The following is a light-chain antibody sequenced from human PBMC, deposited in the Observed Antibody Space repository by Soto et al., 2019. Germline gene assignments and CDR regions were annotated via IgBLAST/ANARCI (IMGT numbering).Light chain of an antibody. J-gene: IGLJ1*01. CDR3: CSYAGSSTIYV. Sequence: QSVLTQPASVSGSPGQSITISCTGTSSDVGSYNLVSWYQQHPGKAPKLMIYEVSKRPSGVSNRFSGSKSGNTASLTISGLQAEDVADYYCCSYAGSSTIYVFGTGTKVTVL. CDR1: SSDVGSYNL. CDR2: EVS. V-gene: IGLV2-23*02.